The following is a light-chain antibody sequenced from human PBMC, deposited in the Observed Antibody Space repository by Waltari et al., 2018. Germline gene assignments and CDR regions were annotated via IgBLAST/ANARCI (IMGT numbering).Light chain of an antibody. J-gene: IGKJ2*01. CDR1: QSVLYSSNNKTY. CDR3: QQYYSTPQT. V-gene: IGKV4-1*01. CDR2: WAS. Sequence: DIVMTQSPDSLAVSLGERATINCKSSQSVLYSSNNKTYLGWYPQKPGQPPKLLISWASTRESGVPDRFSGSGSGTDFTLTISSLQAEDVAVYYCQQYYSTPQTFGQGTKLEIK.